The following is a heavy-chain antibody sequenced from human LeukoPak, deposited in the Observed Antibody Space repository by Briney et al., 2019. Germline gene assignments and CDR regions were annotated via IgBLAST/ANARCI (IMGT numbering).Heavy chain of an antibody. D-gene: IGHD6-6*01. V-gene: IGHV4-39*01. CDR1: GGSISSGSYY. CDR2: IYYSGST. CDR3: ASSIAARPVVYYYMDV. Sequence: SSETLSLTCTVSGGSISSGSYYWGWIRQPPGKGLEWIGSIYYSGSTYYNPSLKSRVTISIDTSKNQFSLKLSSVTAADTAVYYCASSIAARPVVYYYMDVWGKGTTVTVSS. J-gene: IGHJ6*03.